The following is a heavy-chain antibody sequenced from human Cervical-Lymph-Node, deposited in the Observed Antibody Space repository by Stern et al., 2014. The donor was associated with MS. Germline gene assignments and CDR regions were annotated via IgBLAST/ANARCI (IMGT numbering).Heavy chain of an antibody. CDR2: IIRPVGTA. CDR3: ATGAGYNWFDP. D-gene: IGHD3-10*01. J-gene: IGHJ5*02. CDR1: GD. Sequence: VQLVESGADVKKPGSSVRVSCKASGDISWLRQSPGQGLEWMGGIIRPVGTAPYTQRFQGRLTITADKSTNTTYMELSSLRSDETAVYYCATGAGYNWFDPWGQGTLVSVSS. V-gene: IGHV1-69*06.